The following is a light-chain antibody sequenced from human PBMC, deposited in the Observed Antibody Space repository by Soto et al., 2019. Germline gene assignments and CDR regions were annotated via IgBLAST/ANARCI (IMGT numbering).Light chain of an antibody. Sequence: QSALTQPRSVSGSPGQSVTISCTGTSSDVGGYIYVSWYQQYPAKAPKVMIYDVSRRPSGVPDRFSGSKSGNTASLTISGVQAEDEAFYYCCSYAGNKTVVFGGGTKLTVL. CDR2: DVS. V-gene: IGLV2-11*01. J-gene: IGLJ7*01. CDR1: SSDVGGYIY. CDR3: CSYAGNKTVV.